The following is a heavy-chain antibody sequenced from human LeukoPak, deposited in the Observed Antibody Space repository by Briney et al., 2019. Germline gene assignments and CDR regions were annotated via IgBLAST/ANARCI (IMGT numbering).Heavy chain of an antibody. CDR2: IIPIFGTA. J-gene: IGHJ6*03. Sequence: SVKVSCKAAGGTFSSYAISWVRQAPGQGLEWMGGIIPIFGTANYAQKFQGRVTITADESTSTAYMELSSPRSEDTAVYYCARDLAARLYYYYYYYMDVWGKGTTVTVSS. V-gene: IGHV1-69*13. CDR3: ARDLAARLYYYYYYYMDV. D-gene: IGHD6-6*01. CDR1: GGTFSSYA.